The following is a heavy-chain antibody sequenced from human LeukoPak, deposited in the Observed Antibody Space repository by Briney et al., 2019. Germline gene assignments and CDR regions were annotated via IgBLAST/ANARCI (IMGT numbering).Heavy chain of an antibody. D-gene: IGHD6-13*01. Sequence: PSETLSLTCTVSGGSISSYYWSWIRQPPGKGLEWIGYIYYSGSTNYNPSLKSRVTISVDTSKNQFSLKLTSVTAADTAVYYCARVYYSSSYDYWYFDLWGRGTLVTVSS. CDR1: GGSISSYY. CDR3: ARVYYSSSYDYWYFDL. V-gene: IGHV4-59*01. CDR2: IYYSGST. J-gene: IGHJ2*01.